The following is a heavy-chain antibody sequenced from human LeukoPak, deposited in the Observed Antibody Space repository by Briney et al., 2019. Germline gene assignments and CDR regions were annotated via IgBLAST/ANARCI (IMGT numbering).Heavy chain of an antibody. D-gene: IGHD6-6*01. J-gene: IGHJ3*01. Sequence: PAGGSLRLSCAVSGFTFSGFWMSWSRQAPGKGLEWVASINSDGSEGYYADVVKGRFTISSDNAKNSLYLEINSLRAEDTAVYYCARSSYSSSSSVWGQGTMVTVSS. V-gene: IGHV3-7*03. CDR2: INSDGSEG. CDR1: GFTFSGFW. CDR3: ARSSYSSSSSV.